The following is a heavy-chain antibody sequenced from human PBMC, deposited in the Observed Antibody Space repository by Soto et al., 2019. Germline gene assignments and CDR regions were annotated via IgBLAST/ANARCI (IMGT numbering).Heavy chain of an antibody. Sequence: SETLSLTCTVSGGSISSYYWSWIRQPPGKGLEWIGYIYYSGSTNYNPSLKSRVTISVDTSKNQFSLKLSSVTAADTAVYYCARLGRDIWGSYRSANYYYYYMDVWGKGTTVTVSS. CDR3: ARLGRDIWGSYRSANYYYYYMDV. J-gene: IGHJ6*03. CDR1: GGSISSYY. V-gene: IGHV4-59*08. CDR2: IYYSGST. D-gene: IGHD3-16*02.